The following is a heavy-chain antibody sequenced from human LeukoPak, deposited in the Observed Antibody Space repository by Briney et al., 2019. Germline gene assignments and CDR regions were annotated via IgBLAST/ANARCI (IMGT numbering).Heavy chain of an antibody. V-gene: IGHV3-23*01. J-gene: IGHJ4*02. Sequence: PGGSLRLSCAASGFAFSSYAMSWVRQAPGKGLEWVSTITTSGGTTYYADSVKGRFTISRDNSRNTLYLQMHSLRAEDAALYYCADWSYVDYWGQGTRVTVSS. CDR2: ITTSGGTT. CDR1: GFAFSSYA. D-gene: IGHD1-1*01. CDR3: ADWSYVDY.